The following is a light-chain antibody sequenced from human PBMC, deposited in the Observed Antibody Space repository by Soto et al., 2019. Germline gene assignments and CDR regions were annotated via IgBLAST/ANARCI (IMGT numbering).Light chain of an antibody. CDR2: KVS. Sequence: EVVMTQSPLSLPVTLGQPASISCRSSQSLVYSDGNTYLGWFQQRPGQSPRRLLYKVSNRDSGVPDRFSGSGSGTDFTLKISRVEAEDVGVYYCMQGAHWPYTFGRGTKLEI. J-gene: IGKJ2*01. CDR3: MQGAHWPYT. CDR1: QSLVYSDGNTY. V-gene: IGKV2-30*01.